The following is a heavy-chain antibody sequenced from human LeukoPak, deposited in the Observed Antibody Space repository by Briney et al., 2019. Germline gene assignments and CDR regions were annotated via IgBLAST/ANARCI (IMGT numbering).Heavy chain of an antibody. D-gene: IGHD3-10*01. CDR3: ARDTYYYGSGKGY. V-gene: IGHV1-2*02. Sequence: ASVKVSCKASVYTFTGYYMHWVRQAPGQGLEWMGWINPNSGGTNYAQKFQGRVTMTRDTSISTAYMELSRLRSDDTAVYYCARDTYYYGSGKGYWGQGTLVTVSS. J-gene: IGHJ4*02. CDR2: INPNSGGT. CDR1: VYTFTGYY.